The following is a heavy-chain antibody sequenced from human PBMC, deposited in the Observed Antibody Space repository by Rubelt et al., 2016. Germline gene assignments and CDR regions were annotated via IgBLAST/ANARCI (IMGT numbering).Heavy chain of an antibody. J-gene: IGHJ4*02. Sequence: QVQLQESGPGLVKPSETLSLTCTVSGGSISSYYWSWIRQPPGKGLEWIGYIYYSGSTNYNPSLKSRVTISVDTSKNQFSLKLSSVTAADTAVYYCARVSDYGGNGGVDYWGQGTLVTVSS. CDR3: ARVSDYGGNGGVDY. D-gene: IGHD4-23*01. CDR1: GGSISSYY. V-gene: IGHV4-59*01. CDR2: IYYSGST.